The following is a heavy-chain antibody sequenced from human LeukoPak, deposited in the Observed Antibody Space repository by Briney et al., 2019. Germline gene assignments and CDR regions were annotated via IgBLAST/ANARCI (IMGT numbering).Heavy chain of an antibody. V-gene: IGHV1-18*01. D-gene: IGHD4-23*01. Sequence: ASVKLSCKASGYTFTSYGISWVRQAPGQGLEWMGWIRAYNGNTNYAQKLQRRVTMTTDTSTSTAYMEVRSLRSDDTAVYYCARDSEVVTPSDYWGQGTLVTVSS. J-gene: IGHJ4*02. CDR2: IRAYNGNT. CDR3: ARDSEVVTPSDY. CDR1: GYTFTSYG.